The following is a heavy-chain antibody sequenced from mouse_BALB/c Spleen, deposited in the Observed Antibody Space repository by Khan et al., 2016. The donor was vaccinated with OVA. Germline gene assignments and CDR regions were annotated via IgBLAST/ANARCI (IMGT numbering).Heavy chain of an antibody. Sequence: EVQLQESGPGLVKPSQSLSLTCTVTGYSITSDYAWNWIRQFPGNKLEWMGYINYSGSTSYHPSLKSRISITRDTSKNQFFLQLNSLTTEETATYYCARGVRLTYWGQGTLVTVSA. V-gene: IGHV3-2*02. J-gene: IGHJ3*01. CDR3: ARGVRLTY. CDR1: GYSITSDYA. CDR2: INYSGST. D-gene: IGHD2-14*01.